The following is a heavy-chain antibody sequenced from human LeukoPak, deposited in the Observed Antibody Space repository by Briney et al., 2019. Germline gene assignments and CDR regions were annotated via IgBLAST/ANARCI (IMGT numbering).Heavy chain of an antibody. Sequence: ASVKVSCKASGYTFTGYYMHWGRQAPGQGLEWMGWINPNSGGTNYAQKFQGRVTMTRDTSISTAYMELSRLRSDDTAVYYCASLRTYYYGSGSYYTWFDPWGQGTLVTVSS. CDR1: GYTFTGYY. V-gene: IGHV1-2*02. J-gene: IGHJ5*02. CDR2: INPNSGGT. CDR3: ASLRTYYYGSGSYYTWFDP. D-gene: IGHD3-10*01.